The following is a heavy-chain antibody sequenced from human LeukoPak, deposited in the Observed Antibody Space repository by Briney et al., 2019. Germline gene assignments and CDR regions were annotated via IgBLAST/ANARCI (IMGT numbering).Heavy chain of an antibody. D-gene: IGHD3-22*01. V-gene: IGHV4-61*02. J-gene: IGHJ4*02. CDR3: ARVTTGGYYNC. CDR2: IYSTGST. CDR1: GDSISSGNYY. Sequence: PSQTLSLTCSVSGDSISSGNYYWTWIRQPAGKGLEWIGRIYSTGSTNHNPSLKSRVTISVDTSKNQFSLRLSSVTAADTAVYYCARVTTGGYYNCWGQGTLVTVS.